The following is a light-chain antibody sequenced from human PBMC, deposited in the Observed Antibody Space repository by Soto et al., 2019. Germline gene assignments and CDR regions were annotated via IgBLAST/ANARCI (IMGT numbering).Light chain of an antibody. CDR1: QSISSW. J-gene: IGKJ1*01. Sequence: MQMTQSPSALSASVGGIVTISCLASQSISSWLSWYQQKPGKAPKLLIYDASSLESGVPSRFSGSGSGTEFTLTISSLQPDDFATYYCQQYNSYSWTFGQGTKV. CDR3: QQYNSYSWT. V-gene: IGKV1-5*01. CDR2: DAS.